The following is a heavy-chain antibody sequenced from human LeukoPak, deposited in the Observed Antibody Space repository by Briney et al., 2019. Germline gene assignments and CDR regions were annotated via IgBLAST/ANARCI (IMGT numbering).Heavy chain of an antibody. Sequence: GASVKVSCKASGYTFTSYGISWVRQAPGQGLEWMGWISAYNGNTNYAQKLQGRVTMTTDTSTSTAYMELRSLRSDDTAVYYCARAGGGVVVAAIPIGLDYWGQGTLVTVSS. CDR1: GYTFTSYG. J-gene: IGHJ4*02. D-gene: IGHD2-15*01. CDR2: ISAYNGNT. CDR3: ARAGGGVVVAAIPIGLDY. V-gene: IGHV1-18*01.